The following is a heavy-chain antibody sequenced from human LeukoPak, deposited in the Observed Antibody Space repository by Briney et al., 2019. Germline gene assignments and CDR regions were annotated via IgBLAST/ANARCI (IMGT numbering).Heavy chain of an antibody. Sequence: ASVKVSCKASGYTFTGYYMHWVRQAPGQGLEWMGWINPNSGGTNYAQKFQGWVTMTRDTSISTAYMELSRLRSDDTAVYYCARALRTMVRGVPNEDFDYWGQGTLVTVSS. J-gene: IGHJ4*02. CDR3: ARALRTMVRGVPNEDFDY. D-gene: IGHD3-10*01. CDR1: GYTFTGYY. V-gene: IGHV1-2*04. CDR2: INPNSGGT.